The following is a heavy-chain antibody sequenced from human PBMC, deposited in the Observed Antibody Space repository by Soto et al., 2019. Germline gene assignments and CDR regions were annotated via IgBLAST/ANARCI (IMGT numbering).Heavy chain of an antibody. J-gene: IGHJ6*02. CDR2: ISSSRYI. D-gene: IGHD2-15*01. CDR3: ARDCSGGSCYPGMDV. V-gene: IGHV3-21*01. Sequence: EVQLVESGGGLVKPGGSLRLSCAASGFNFNSYTINWVRQAPGKRLEWLSSISSSRYIFSTDSVRGRFTISRDNAKNSVYLQINSLRAEDTAVYFCARDCSGGSCYPGMDVWGQGTTVTVSS. CDR1: GFNFNSYT.